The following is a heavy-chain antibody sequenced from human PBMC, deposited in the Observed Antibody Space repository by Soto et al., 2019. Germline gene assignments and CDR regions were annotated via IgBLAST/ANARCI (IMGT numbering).Heavy chain of an antibody. CDR3: ARLRNYYMDV. V-gene: IGHV4-39*01. Sequence: PSETLSLTCTVSGGSISSSSYYWGWIRQPPGKGLEWIGSIYYSGSTYYNPSLKSRVTISVDTSKNQFSLKLSSVTAADTAVYYCARLRNYYMDVWGKGTTVTVSS. CDR2: IYYSGST. CDR1: GGSISSSSYY. J-gene: IGHJ6*03.